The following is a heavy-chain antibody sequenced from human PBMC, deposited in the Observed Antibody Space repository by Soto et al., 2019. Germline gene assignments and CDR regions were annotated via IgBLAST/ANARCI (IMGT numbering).Heavy chain of an antibody. J-gene: IGHJ4*02. CDR3: AKDEDYYDSSGYYAN. CDR2: ISGSGGST. D-gene: IGHD3-22*01. Sequence: GSLILSCAASGFTFSNYAMTWVRQAPGKGLEWVSAISGSGGSTYYAESVKGRFTISRDNSKNTLYLQMNSLRAEDTAVYYCAKDEDYYDSSGYYANWGQGTRVTVSS. CDR1: GFTFSNYA. V-gene: IGHV3-23*01.